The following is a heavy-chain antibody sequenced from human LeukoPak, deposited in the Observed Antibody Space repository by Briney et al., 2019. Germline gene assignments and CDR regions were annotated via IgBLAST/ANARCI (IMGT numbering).Heavy chain of an antibody. D-gene: IGHD6-13*01. CDR1: GGTFSSYA. Sequence: GSSVKVSCKASGGTFSSYALSWVRQAPGQGLEWMGGIIPIFGTANYAQKFQGRVTITADESTSTAYMGLSSLRSEDTAVYYCARVGLSQQPEYYYYYYAMDVWGQGTTVTVSS. V-gene: IGHV1-69*01. CDR3: ARVGLSQQPEYYYYYYAMDV. J-gene: IGHJ6*02. CDR2: IIPIFGTA.